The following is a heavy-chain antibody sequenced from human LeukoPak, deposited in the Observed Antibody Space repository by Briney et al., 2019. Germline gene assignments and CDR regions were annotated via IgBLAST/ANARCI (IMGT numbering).Heavy chain of an antibody. Sequence: ASVKVSCKASGYTFTSYDINWVRQATGQGLEWMGWMNPNSGNTGYAQKLQGRVTMTTDTSTSTAYMELRSLRSDDTAVYYCARARGYCSGGSCYHDDYWGQGTLVTVSS. CDR1: GYTFTSYD. CDR2: MNPNSGNT. CDR3: ARARGYCSGGSCYHDDY. V-gene: IGHV1-8*02. D-gene: IGHD2-15*01. J-gene: IGHJ4*02.